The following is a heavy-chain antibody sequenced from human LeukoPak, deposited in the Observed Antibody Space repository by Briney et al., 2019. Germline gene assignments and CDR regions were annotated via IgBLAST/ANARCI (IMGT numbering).Heavy chain of an antibody. D-gene: IGHD1-7*01. J-gene: IGHJ3*02. Sequence: ASVKVFCKASGYTFTSYAMHWVRQAPGQRLEWMGRINAGNGNTKYSQKFQGRVTITRDTSASTAYMELSSLRSEDTAVYYCARIITGTTKGDAFDIWGQGTMVTVSS. CDR3: ARIITGTTKGDAFDI. CDR2: INAGNGNT. CDR1: GYTFTSYA. V-gene: IGHV1-3*01.